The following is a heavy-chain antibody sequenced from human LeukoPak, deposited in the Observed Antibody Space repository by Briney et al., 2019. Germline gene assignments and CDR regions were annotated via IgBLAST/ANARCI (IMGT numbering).Heavy chain of an antibody. CDR2: KRNKDNTYAT. CDR1: GFIFSGAA. CDR3: TRRSSDDSSCYYI. D-gene: IGHD3-22*01. Sequence: GGSLKLSCAASGFIFSGAAMHWVRQAPGEGLEWVGRKRNKDNTYATEYSTSVKGRFTISRDDSKNTAYLQMNSLRAEDTAVYYCTRRSSDDSSCYYIRGQGNLGTVSS. J-gene: IGHJ4*02. V-gene: IGHV3-73*01.